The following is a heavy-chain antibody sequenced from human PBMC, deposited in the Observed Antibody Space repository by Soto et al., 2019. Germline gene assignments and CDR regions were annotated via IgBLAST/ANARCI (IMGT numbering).Heavy chain of an antibody. J-gene: IGHJ5*01. CDR1: RFTFSDFA. CDR2: IGGTGTDT. Sequence: DVQLLESGGGLVQPGGSLTLSCAASRFTFSDFAMSWVRQAPGKGLEWVSSIGGTGTDTHYADSVKGRFTISRDNSRNTLYLQIDSLRDEETAVYYCAKDAVPYIGTWDWFDSWGQGTLVIVSS. V-gene: IGHV3-23*01. D-gene: IGHD3-16*01. CDR3: AKDAVPYIGTWDWFDS.